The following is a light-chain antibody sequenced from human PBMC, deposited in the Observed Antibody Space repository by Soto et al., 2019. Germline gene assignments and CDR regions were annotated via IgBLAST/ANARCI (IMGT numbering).Light chain of an antibody. CDR3: QQYGSTPIT. CDR1: QSVGNNN. J-gene: IGKJ4*01. V-gene: IGKV3-20*01. Sequence: EIVLTQSPGTLSLSPGERATLSCRASQSVGNNNLAWYQQTPGQAPRFLIYDASSRATGIPDRFSGSGSGTDFTLNISRLDPEDFAVYYCQQYGSTPITFGGGTKVEIK. CDR2: DAS.